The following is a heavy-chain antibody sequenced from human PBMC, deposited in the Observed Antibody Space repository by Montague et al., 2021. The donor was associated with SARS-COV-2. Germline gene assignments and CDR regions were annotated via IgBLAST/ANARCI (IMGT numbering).Heavy chain of an antibody. Sequence: SETLSLTCTVSGGSISPYDWSWIRHPPGKGLELMGNIYYTGSTXXXSSXXXRLTLSVDTSENQFSLNVTSVTPADAAVYYCARVGWELRVGDYYFDYWGQGTLVTVSS. J-gene: IGHJ4*02. D-gene: IGHD1-26*01. CDR2: IYYTGST. CDR3: ARVGWELRVGDYYFDY. CDR1: GGSISPYD. V-gene: IGHV4-59*01.